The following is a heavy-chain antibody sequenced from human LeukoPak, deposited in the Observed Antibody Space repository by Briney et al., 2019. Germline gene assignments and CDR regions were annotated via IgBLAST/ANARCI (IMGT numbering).Heavy chain of an antibody. Sequence: PSETLSLTCTVSGGSISSYYWSWIRQPPRKGLEWIGYIYYSGSTDYNPSLKSRVTMSVDTSKNQFSLKLSSVTAADTAVYYCARGDYHDSSGYPLNFDYWGQGTLVTVSS. CDR3: ARGDYHDSSGYPLNFDY. V-gene: IGHV4-59*01. J-gene: IGHJ4*02. CDR2: IYYSGST. D-gene: IGHD3-22*01. CDR1: GGSISSYY.